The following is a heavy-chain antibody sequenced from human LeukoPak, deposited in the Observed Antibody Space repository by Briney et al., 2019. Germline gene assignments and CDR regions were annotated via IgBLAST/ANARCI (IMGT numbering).Heavy chain of an antibody. J-gene: IGHJ3*02. CDR2: IYNGGNT. CDR1: GFTFSTNY. CDR3: ARYYGPPRDAFDI. D-gene: IGHD4-17*01. Sequence: GGPLSLSCAASGFTFSTNYMSWVRQAPGKGLEWVSVIYNGGNTYYADSVKGRFTISRDNSKNTLYLQMNSLRAEDTAVYYCARYYGPPRDAFDICGQGTMVTVSS. V-gene: IGHV3-66*01.